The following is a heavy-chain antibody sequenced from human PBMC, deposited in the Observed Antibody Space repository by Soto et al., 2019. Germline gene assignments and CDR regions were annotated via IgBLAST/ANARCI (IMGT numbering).Heavy chain of an antibody. CDR3: VQDRYYDSSGYYPSY. CDR1: GFIFSTYG. D-gene: IGHD3-22*01. V-gene: IGHV3-30*18. Sequence: QVPLVESGGGVVQPGRSLRLSCAASGFIFSTYGMHWVRQAPGKGLEWVAVISYDGRDILYADSVKGRFTISRADSKNTLYLQMNSLRAEDTAMYYCVQDRYYDSSGYYPSYWGQGTLVTVSS. CDR2: ISYDGRDI. J-gene: IGHJ4*02.